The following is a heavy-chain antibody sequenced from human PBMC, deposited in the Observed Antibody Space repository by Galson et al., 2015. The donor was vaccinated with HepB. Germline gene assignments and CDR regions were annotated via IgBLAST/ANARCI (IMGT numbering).Heavy chain of an antibody. Sequence: SLRLSCAASGFTFSSYSMNWVRQAPGKGLEWVSSISSSSSYIYYADSVKGRFTISRDNAKNSLYLQMNSLRAEDTAVYYCARDLRGSGSFDYWGQGTLVTVSS. CDR3: ARDLRGSGSFDY. V-gene: IGHV3-21*01. J-gene: IGHJ4*02. CDR2: ISSSSSYI. CDR1: GFTFSSYS. D-gene: IGHD3-22*01.